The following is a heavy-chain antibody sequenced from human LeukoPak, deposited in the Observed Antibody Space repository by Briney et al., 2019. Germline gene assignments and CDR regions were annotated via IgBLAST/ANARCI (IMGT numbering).Heavy chain of an antibody. V-gene: IGHV4-34*01. CDR1: GGSFSGYY. Sequence: SETLSLTCAVYGGSFSGYYWSWIRQPPGKGLEWIGEINHSESTNYNPSLKSRVTISVDTSKNQFSLKLSSVTAADTAVYYCARQAPIVVVPAAPSSPFDYWGQGTLVTVSS. CDR2: INHSEST. D-gene: IGHD2-2*01. CDR3: ARQAPIVVVPAAPSSPFDY. J-gene: IGHJ4*02.